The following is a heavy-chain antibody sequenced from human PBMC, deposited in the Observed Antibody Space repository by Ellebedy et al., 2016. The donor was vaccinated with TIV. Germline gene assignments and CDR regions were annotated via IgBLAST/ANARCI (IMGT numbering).Heavy chain of an antibody. CDR3: ASSSGAAPGTFDY. CDR2: IKPDGSEN. J-gene: IGHJ4*02. Sequence: PGGSLRLSCAASGFTFINYWMTWVRQAPGKGLEWVANIKPDGSENAYVDSVKGRFTISRDNAKSSVYLQMNSLRAEDTAVYYCASSSGAAPGTFDYWGQGTLVTVSS. D-gene: IGHD6-13*01. CDR1: GFTFINYW. V-gene: IGHV3-7*03.